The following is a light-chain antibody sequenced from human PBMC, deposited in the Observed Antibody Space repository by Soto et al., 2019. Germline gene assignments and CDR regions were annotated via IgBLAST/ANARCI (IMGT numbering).Light chain of an antibody. CDR2: DVS. V-gene: IGLV2-14*01. CDR3: SAYTNTRILV. CDR1: SSDVGGYNY. J-gene: IGLJ2*01. Sequence: QSALTQPASVSGSPGESITISCTGTSSDVGGYNYVSWYQQHPGKAPKLMIYDVSNRPSGVSNRFSGSTSGNTASLTISGLQAEDEADYYCSAYTNTRILVFGGGTKLTVL.